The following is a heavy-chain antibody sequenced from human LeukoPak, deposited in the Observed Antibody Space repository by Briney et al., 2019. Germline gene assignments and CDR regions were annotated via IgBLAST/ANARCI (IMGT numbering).Heavy chain of an antibody. CDR1: GGTFSSYA. J-gene: IGHJ4*02. D-gene: IGHD5-24*01. CDR3: ARYRDGHNSYFDY. CDR2: IIPILGIA. Sequence: ASVRVSCKASGGTFSSYAISWVRQAPGQGLEWMGRIIPILGIANYAQKFQGRVTITADKSTSTAYMELSSLRSEDTAVYYCARYRDGHNSYFDYWGQGTLVTVSS. V-gene: IGHV1-69*04.